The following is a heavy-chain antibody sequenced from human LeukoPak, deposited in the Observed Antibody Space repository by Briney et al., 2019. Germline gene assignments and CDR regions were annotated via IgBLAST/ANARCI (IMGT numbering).Heavy chain of an antibody. D-gene: IGHD3-22*01. V-gene: IGHV1-2*02. CDR3: ARDLYYDSSGYFDY. CDR1: GYTFTDYY. J-gene: IGHJ4*02. CDR2: INPNSGGT. Sequence: ASVKVSCKASGYTFTDYYMHWVRQAPGQGLEWMGWINPNSGGTNYAQKFQGRVTMTRDTSINTAYMELSRLKSDDTAVYYCARDLYYDSSGYFDYWGQGTLVTVSS.